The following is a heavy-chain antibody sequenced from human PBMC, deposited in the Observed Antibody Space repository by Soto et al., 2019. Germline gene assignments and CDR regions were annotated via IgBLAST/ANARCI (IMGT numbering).Heavy chain of an antibody. J-gene: IGHJ4*02. CDR2: TKNKANSDTT. V-gene: IGHV3-72*01. CDR1: GFTFSDHY. CDR3: ARHGLGLRGPVV. Sequence: EVQVVESGGGLVQPGGSLRLSCAGSGFTFSDHYMDWVRQAPGKGLEWVGRTKNKANSDTTEYAASVKGRFTISRDDSKNSLYLQMNSLKTEDTAVYYCARHGLGLRGPVVWGQGTLVTVSS. D-gene: IGHD3-10*01.